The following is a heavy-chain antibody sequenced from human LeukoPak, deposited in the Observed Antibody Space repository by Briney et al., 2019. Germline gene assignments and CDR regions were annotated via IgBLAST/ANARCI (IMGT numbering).Heavy chain of an antibody. CDR3: AREGDDYGDYGGLDY. Sequence: SQTLSLTCTVSGGSISSYYWSWIRQPPGKGLEWIGYIYYSGSTNYNPSLKSRVTISVDTSKNQFSLKLSSVTAADTAVYYCAREGDDYGDYGGLDYWGQGTLVTVSS. CDR2: IYYSGST. CDR1: GGSISSYY. D-gene: IGHD4-17*01. J-gene: IGHJ4*02. V-gene: IGHV4-59*01.